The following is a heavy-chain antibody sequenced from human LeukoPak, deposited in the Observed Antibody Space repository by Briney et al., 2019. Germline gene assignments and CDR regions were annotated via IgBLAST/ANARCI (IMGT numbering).Heavy chain of an antibody. D-gene: IGHD3-9*01. CDR3: TRDGVTYYDILTGYYLPNWFDP. Sequence: GGSLRLSCTASGFTFGDYAMSWVRQAPGRGLEWVGFIRSKAYGGTTEYAASVKGRFTISRDDSKSIAHLQMNSLKTEDTAVYYCTRDGVTYYDILTGYYLPNWFDPWGQGTLVTVSS. J-gene: IGHJ5*02. V-gene: IGHV3-49*04. CDR2: IRSKAYGGTT. CDR1: GFTFGDYA.